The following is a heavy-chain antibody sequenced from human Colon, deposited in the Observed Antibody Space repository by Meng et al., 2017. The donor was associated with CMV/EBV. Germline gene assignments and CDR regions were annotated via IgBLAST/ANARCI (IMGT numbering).Heavy chain of an antibody. Sequence: GGSLRLSCTGSGFTFGDYTVNWVRQVPGKGLEWVSIIGGSGASTYYAGSVKGRFTISRDNSKNTVYLQMNNLRADDTALYYCAKDAQDYSNFFDFWGQGTLVTVSS. D-gene: IGHD4-11*01. CDR3: AKDAQDYSNFFDF. CDR1: GFTFGDYT. CDR2: IGGSGAST. V-gene: IGHV3-23*01. J-gene: IGHJ4*02.